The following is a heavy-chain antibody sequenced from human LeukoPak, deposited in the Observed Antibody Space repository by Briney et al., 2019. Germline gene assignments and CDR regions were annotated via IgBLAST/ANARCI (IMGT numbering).Heavy chain of an antibody. D-gene: IGHD2-21*02. CDR1: GFTFSDHY. CDR2: TRNKANSYTT. Sequence: GGSLRLSCAASGFTFSDHYMDWVRQAPGKGLEWVGRTRNKANSYTTEYAASVKGRFTISRDDSKNSLYLQMNSLKTEDTAVYCCAREQCGGDCYFYYYGMDVWGQGTTVTVSS. CDR3: AREQCGGDCYFYYYGMDV. V-gene: IGHV3-72*01. J-gene: IGHJ6*02.